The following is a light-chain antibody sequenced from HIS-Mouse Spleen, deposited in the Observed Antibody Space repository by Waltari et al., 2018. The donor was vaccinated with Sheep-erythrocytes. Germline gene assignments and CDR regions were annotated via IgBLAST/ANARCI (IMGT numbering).Light chain of an antibody. Sequence: QSALTQPASVSGSPGQSITIPCTGTSSDVGGYNYVSWYQQHPGKAPKLMIYDVSNRPSGVSNRFSGSKSGNTASLTISGLQAEDEADYYCSSYTSSNNLVFGGGTKLTVL. J-gene: IGLJ2*01. CDR2: DVS. CDR1: SSDVGGYNY. CDR3: SSYTSSNNLV. V-gene: IGLV2-14*03.